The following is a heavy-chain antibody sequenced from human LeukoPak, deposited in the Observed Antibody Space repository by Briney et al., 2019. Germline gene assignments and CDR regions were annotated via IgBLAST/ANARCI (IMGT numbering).Heavy chain of an antibody. Sequence: SQTLSLTCTVSGGPVNSGGVYWSWIRQPAGKGLEWIGRIYTSGSTNYNPSLKSRVTISLDTSQNQFSLNLSSVTAADTAVYFGARYNLSGLGYWGQGTLVTVSS. V-gene: IGHV4-61*02. J-gene: IGHJ4*02. D-gene: IGHD5-24*01. CDR1: GGPVNSGGVY. CDR2: IYTSGST. CDR3: ARYNLSGLGY.